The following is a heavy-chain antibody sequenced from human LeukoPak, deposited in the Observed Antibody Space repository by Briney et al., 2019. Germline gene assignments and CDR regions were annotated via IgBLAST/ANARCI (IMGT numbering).Heavy chain of an antibody. Sequence: GASVKVSCKASGYTFTSYYMHWVRQAPGQGLEWMGIINPSGGSTSYAQKFQGRVTMTRDTSTSTVYMELSSLRSEDTAVYYCARDPSMGGSYHYYFDYWGQGTLVTVSS. V-gene: IGHV1-46*01. CDR2: INPSGGST. D-gene: IGHD3-16*02. CDR3: ARDPSMGGSYHYYFDY. J-gene: IGHJ4*02. CDR1: GYTFTSYY.